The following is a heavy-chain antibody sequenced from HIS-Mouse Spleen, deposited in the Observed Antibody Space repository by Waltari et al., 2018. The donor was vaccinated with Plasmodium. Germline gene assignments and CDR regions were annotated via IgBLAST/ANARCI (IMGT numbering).Heavy chain of an antibody. V-gene: IGHV1-2*02. D-gene: IGHD6-13*01. CDR3: ARVLGYKAAAGTFVEYFQH. CDR1: GYTFTGYS. J-gene: IGHJ1*01. CDR2: INPNSG. Sequence: QVQLVQSGAEVKKPGASVKVSCKASGYTFTGYSMHWVRQAPGQGLEWMGWINPNSGDTSISTAYMELSRLRSDDTAVYYCARVLGYKAAAGTFVEYFQHWGQGTLVTVSS.